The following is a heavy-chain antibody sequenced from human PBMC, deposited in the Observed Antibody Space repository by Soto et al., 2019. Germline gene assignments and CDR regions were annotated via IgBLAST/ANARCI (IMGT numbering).Heavy chain of an antibody. J-gene: IGHJ6*02. Sequence: PVGSLRLSCAASGFTFSSYWMHWVRQAPGKGLVWVSRINSDGSSTSYADSVKGRFTISRDNAKNTLYLQMNSLRAEDTAVYYCARGSDFWSGYYPYYYGMDVWGQGTTVTVSS. CDR1: GFTFSSYW. CDR2: INSDGSST. D-gene: IGHD3-3*01. V-gene: IGHV3-74*01. CDR3: ARGSDFWSGYYPYYYGMDV.